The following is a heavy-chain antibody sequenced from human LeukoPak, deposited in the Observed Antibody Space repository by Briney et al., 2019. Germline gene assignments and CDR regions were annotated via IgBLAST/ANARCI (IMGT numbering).Heavy chain of an antibody. Sequence: PSETLSLACTVSGGSISSSTYFWRWIRQPPGKGLEWIGSIFNSGTTYYNPSLKSRVTTSVDTSKNQFSLKLSSVTAADTAVYYCARSQRRIPARPQWFDPWGQGTLVTVSS. CDR3: ARSQRRIPARPQWFDP. CDR1: GGSISSSTYF. D-gene: IGHD6-6*01. CDR2: IFNSGTT. V-gene: IGHV4-39*07. J-gene: IGHJ5*02.